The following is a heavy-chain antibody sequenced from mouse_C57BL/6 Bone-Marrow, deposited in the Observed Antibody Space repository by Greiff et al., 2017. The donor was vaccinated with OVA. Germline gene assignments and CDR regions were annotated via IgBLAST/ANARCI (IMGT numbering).Heavy chain of an antibody. CDR2: IWGGGST. V-gene: IGHV2-9*01. CDR3: AKKCYCGRCMDY. D-gene: IGHD1-1*01. J-gene: IGHJ4*01. Sequence: QVQLKESGPGLVAPSQRLSITCTVSGFSLTSSGVDWVRQPPGKGLEWLGVIWGGGSTNYNSPLMSRLSISTDNSKSQVLLKMNSLQTDDTAMYYCAKKCYCGRCMDYWGQGTSVTGSS. CDR1: GFSLTSSG.